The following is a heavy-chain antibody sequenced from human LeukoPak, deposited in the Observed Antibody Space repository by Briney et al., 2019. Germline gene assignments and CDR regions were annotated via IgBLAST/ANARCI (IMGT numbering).Heavy chain of an antibody. D-gene: IGHD2-2*01. V-gene: IGHV3-23*01. Sequence: GGSLRLSCAASGFNFSNYAMTWVRQAPGEGLEWVSGVTGSSSNTYYADSVKGRFTISRDNSKNMLYLEMNSLRVGDTAIYYCAKDRSSSTSCSNYWGRGTLVTVSS. CDR2: VTGSSSNT. CDR1: GFNFSNYA. CDR3: AKDRSSSTSCSNY. J-gene: IGHJ4*02.